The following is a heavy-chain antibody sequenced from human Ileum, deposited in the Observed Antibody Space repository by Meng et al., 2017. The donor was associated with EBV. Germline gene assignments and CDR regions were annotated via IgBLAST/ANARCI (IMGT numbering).Heavy chain of an antibody. D-gene: IGHD1-26*01. Sequence: AWRVTVRTTDMSWVSKAQGKGLEWVSILYGGAATYYAGSVQVSFTISRDNSKNTLYLQRNSLRAEDTAVYYCAREWEFDLWGRGTLVTVSS. CDR1: RVTVRTTD. CDR2: LYGGAAT. V-gene: IGHV3-53*01. J-gene: IGHJ2*01. CDR3: AREWEFDL.